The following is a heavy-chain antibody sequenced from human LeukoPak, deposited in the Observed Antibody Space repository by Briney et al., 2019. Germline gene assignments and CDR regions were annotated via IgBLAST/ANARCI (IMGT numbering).Heavy chain of an antibody. D-gene: IGHD6-19*01. CDR3: AESHSSGWYYFDY. J-gene: IGHJ4*02. CDR2: ISYDGSNK. CDR1: GFTFSSYA. Sequence: RSLRLSCAASGFTFSSYAMHWVRQAPGRGLEWVAVISYDGSNKYYADSVKGRFTISRDNSKNTLYLQMNSLRAEDTAVYYCAESHSSGWYYFDYWGQGTLVTVSS. V-gene: IGHV3-30-3*01.